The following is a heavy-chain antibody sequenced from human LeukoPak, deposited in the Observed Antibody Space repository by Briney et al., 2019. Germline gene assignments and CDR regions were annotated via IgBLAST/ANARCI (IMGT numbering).Heavy chain of an antibody. Sequence: GGSLRLSCTASGFTFGDYAMSWFRQAPGKGLEWVGFIRSKAYGGTTEYAASVKGRFTISRDDSKSIAYLQMNSLKTEDTAVYYCTRKGLSSGDYYYYYMDVWGKGTTVTVSS. J-gene: IGHJ6*03. V-gene: IGHV3-49*03. D-gene: IGHD7-27*01. CDR3: TRKGLSSGDYYYYYMDV. CDR2: IRSKAYGGTT. CDR1: GFTFGDYA.